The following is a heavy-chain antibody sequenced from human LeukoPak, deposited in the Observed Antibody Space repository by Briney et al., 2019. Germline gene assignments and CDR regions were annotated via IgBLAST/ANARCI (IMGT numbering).Heavy chain of an antibody. Sequence: GASVKVSCEASGYDFTAYTLNWVRQAPGQGLEWMGWINTRNANPTYAQAFVGRFVFSVDTSVNTAYLQISSLKAEDTAVYYCVRVGVLTTVFDYWGQGTLVAASS. CDR1: GYDFTAYT. V-gene: IGHV7-4-1*02. CDR3: VRVGVLTTVFDY. J-gene: IGHJ4*02. CDR2: INTRNANP. D-gene: IGHD4/OR15-4a*01.